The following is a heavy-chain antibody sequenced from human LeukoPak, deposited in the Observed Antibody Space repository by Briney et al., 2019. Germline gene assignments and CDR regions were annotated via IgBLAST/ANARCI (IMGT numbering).Heavy chain of an antibody. Sequence: ASVTVSCKASGYTFISYYIHWVRQAPGQGLEWMGLINPSSGNTPYAQQFQGRVTMTRDTSTSTVYMELSSLRSEDTAVYYCARHSLIGTTPFDYWGQGTLLTVPS. CDR3: ARHSLIGTTPFDY. J-gene: IGHJ4*02. D-gene: IGHD1-20*01. CDR1: GYTFISYY. V-gene: IGHV1-46*01. CDR2: INPSSGNT.